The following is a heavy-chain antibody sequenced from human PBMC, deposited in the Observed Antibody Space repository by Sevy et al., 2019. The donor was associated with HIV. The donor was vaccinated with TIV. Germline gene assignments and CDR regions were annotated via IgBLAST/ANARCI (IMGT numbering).Heavy chain of an antibody. V-gene: IGHV3-7*03. CDR1: GFTFTDSW. CDR2: INQHGTET. J-gene: IGHJ4*02. CDR3: ARGIGKDGAY. Sequence: GGSLRLSCTASGFTFTDSWMHWVRQAPGQGLEWLATINQHGTETYYVNSVKGRFTISRDNSKNSVFLQMTSLRDGDTATYYCARGIGKDGAYWGQGTLVTVSS. D-gene: IGHD2-8*01.